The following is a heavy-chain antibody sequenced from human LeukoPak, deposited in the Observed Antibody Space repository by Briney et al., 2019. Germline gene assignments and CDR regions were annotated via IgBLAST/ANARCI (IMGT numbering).Heavy chain of an antibody. D-gene: IGHD5-18*01. Sequence: GGSLRLSCAASGFTFSSYWMHWVRQAPGKGLVWVSRINSDGSSTSYADSVKGRFTISRDNAKNTLYLQMNSLRAEDTAVYCCAREGYSYGPLYFDYWGQGTLVTVSS. J-gene: IGHJ4*02. CDR1: GFTFSSYW. V-gene: IGHV3-74*01. CDR2: INSDGSST. CDR3: AREGYSYGPLYFDY.